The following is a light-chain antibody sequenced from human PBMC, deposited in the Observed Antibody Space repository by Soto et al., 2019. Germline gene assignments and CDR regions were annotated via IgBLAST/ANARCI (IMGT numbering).Light chain of an antibody. CDR3: QESYSFLWGT. CDR1: QSINTY. CDR2: GAS. Sequence: DIPMTQSPSSLSASVGDRVTITCRTSQSINTYLNWYQQKPGKAPKLLIYGASSLQSWVPLRFSGRRSGTDFTLTITTLQPEDFATYYCQESYSFLWGTCGQGTKVEIK. J-gene: IGKJ1*01. V-gene: IGKV1-39*01.